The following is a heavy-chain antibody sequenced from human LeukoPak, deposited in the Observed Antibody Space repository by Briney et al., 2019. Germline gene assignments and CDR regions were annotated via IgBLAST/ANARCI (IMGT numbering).Heavy chain of an antibody. V-gene: IGHV3-7*03. CDR2: IKQDGSEK. J-gene: IGHJ4*02. D-gene: IGHD3-3*01. CDR3: AKGAIFGVVTAHFDY. Sequence: GGSLRLSCAASGFTFSNYWMSWVRQAPGKGLEWVANIKQDGSEKYYVDSVKGRFTISRDNAKNSLYLQMNSLRAEDMALYYCAKGAIFGVVTAHFDYWGQGTLVTVSS. CDR1: GFTFSNYW.